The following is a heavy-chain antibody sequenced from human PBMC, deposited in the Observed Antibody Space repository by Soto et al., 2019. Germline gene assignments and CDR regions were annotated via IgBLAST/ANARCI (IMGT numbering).Heavy chain of an antibody. CDR3: ARHWVYGGNSGDWYFDL. CDR2: IYYSGST. J-gene: IGHJ2*01. CDR1: GGSISSSSYY. V-gene: IGHV4-39*01. Sequence: QLQLQESGPGLVKPSETLSLTCTVSGGSISSSSYYWGWIRQPPGKGLEWIGSIYYSGSTYYNPSLKSRVTISVDTSKNQFSLKLSSVTAADTAVYYCARHWVYGGNSGDWYFDLWGRGTLVTVSS. D-gene: IGHD4-17*01.